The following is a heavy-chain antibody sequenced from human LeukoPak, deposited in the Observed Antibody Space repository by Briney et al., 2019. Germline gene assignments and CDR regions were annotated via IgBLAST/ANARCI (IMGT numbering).Heavy chain of an antibody. CDR2: ISSSGSTI. Sequence: PGGSLRLSCAASGFTFSSYEMNWVRQAPGKGLEWVSYISSSGSTIYYADSVKGRFTISRDNAKNSLYPQMNSLRAEDTALYYCARGSATYYRYFDYWGQGILVTVSS. CDR1: GFTFSSYE. D-gene: IGHD3-10*01. V-gene: IGHV3-48*03. J-gene: IGHJ4*02. CDR3: ARGSATYYRYFDY.